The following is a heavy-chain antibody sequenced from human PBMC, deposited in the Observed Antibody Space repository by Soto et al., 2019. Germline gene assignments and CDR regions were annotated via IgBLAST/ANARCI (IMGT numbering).Heavy chain of an antibody. CDR1: GGSISSGGYY. V-gene: IGHV4-31*03. J-gene: IGHJ6*02. CDR2: IYYSGST. Sequence: PSETLSLTCTVSGGSISSGGYYWSWIRQHPGKGLEWIGYIYYSGSTYYNPSLKSRVTISVDTSKNQFSLKLSSVTAADTAVYYCRAAAGTSYYYGMDVWGQGTTVTVSS. D-gene: IGHD6-13*01. CDR3: RAAAGTSYYYGMDV.